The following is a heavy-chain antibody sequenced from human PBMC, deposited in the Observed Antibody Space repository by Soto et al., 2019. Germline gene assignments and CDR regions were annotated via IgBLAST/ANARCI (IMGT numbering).Heavy chain of an antibody. CDR2: IYHSGST. D-gene: IGHD3-9*01. J-gene: IGHJ5*02. V-gene: IGHV4-30-2*01. Sequence: KSSETLSLTCAVSGGSISSGGYSWSWIRQPPGKGLEWIGYIYHSGSTYYNPSLKSRVTISVDRSKNQFSLKLSSVTAADTAVYYCARAGYDILTGYYNWFDPWGQGTLVTVSS. CDR3: ARAGYDILTGYYNWFDP. CDR1: GGSISSGGYS.